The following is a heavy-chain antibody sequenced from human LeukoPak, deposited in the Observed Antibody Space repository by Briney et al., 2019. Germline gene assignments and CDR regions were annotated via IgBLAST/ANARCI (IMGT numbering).Heavy chain of an antibody. CDR2: ISAYNGNT. D-gene: IGHD3-22*01. J-gene: IGHJ4*02. CDR3: ARVDPYDSSAYYFDY. V-gene: IGHV1-18*01. CDR1: VYTFTSYG. Sequence: ASVRVSCTASVYTFTSYGISWVRQAPGQGLEWMGWISAYNGNTNYAQKLQGRVTMTTDTSTSTAYMELRSLRSDDTAVYYCARVDPYDSSAYYFDYWGQGTLVTVSS.